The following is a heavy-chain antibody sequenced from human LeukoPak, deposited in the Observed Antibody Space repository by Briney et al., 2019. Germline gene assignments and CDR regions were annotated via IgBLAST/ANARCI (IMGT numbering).Heavy chain of an antibody. V-gene: IGHV1-69*04. D-gene: IGHD6-13*01. CDR2: IIPILGIA. CDR3: ARDHWIAAADYYYGMDV. CDR1: GYTFSSYA. J-gene: IGHJ6*02. Sequence: ASVKVSCKASGYTFSSYAISWVRQAPGQGLEWMGRIIPILGIANYAQKFQDRVTITADKSTSTAYMELSSLRSEDTAVYYCARDHWIAAADYYYGMDVWGQGTTVTVSS.